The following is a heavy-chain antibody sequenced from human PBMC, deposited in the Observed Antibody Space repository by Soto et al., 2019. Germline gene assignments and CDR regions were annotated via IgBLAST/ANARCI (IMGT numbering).Heavy chain of an antibody. CDR3: ARDSYSSPRVDPYGMDV. CDR2: IYYSGST. V-gene: IGHV4-30-4*01. CDR1: GGSISSGDYY. J-gene: IGHJ6*02. D-gene: IGHD6-13*01. Sequence: QVQLQESGPGLVKPSQTLSLTCTVSGGSISSGDYYWSWIRQPPGKGLEWIGYIYYSGSTYYNPSLKSRVTISVDTPKNQFSPKLSSVTAADTAVYYCARDSYSSPRVDPYGMDVWGQGTTVTVSS.